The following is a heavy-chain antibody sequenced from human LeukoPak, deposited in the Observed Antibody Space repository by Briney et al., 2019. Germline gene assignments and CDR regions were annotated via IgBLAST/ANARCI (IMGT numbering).Heavy chain of an antibody. Sequence: SETLSLTCTVSGGSISSYYWSWIRQPPGKGLEWIGYIYYSGSTNYNPSLKSRVTISVDTSKNQFSLKLSSVTAADTAVYYCARGRVGATRDLDYWGQGTLVTVSS. CDR2: IYYSGST. CDR3: ARGRVGATRDLDY. CDR1: GGSISSYY. V-gene: IGHV4-59*12. J-gene: IGHJ4*02. D-gene: IGHD1-26*01.